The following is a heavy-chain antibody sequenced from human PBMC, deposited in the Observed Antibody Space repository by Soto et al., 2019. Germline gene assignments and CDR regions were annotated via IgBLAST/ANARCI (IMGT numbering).Heavy chain of an antibody. V-gene: IGHV4-34*01. D-gene: IGHD2-2*01. CDR2: INHSGST. Sequence: SETLSLTCAVYGGSFSGYYWSWIRQPPGKGLEWIGEINHSGSTNYNPSLKSQVTISVDTSKNQFSLKLISVTAADTAVYYCARGLHQLPPGGYWGQGTLVTVSS. J-gene: IGHJ4*02. CDR1: GGSFSGYY. CDR3: ARGLHQLPPGGY.